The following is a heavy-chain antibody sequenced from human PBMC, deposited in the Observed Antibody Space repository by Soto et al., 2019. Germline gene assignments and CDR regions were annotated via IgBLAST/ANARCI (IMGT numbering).Heavy chain of an antibody. D-gene: IGHD2-15*01. V-gene: IGHV3-30*18. CDR2: ILFDGSDN. Sequence: QVQLVESGGGVVQPGGSLRLSCAASGFSFNNYGMHWVRQAPGKGLEWVAVILFDGSDNWYADSVKGRFTISRDNSKNTLYLHMNSLTAEDTAVYYCVKGMGYCSGGSCYWGAYFYYYMDVWGKGTTVTVSS. CDR1: GFSFNNYG. CDR3: VKGMGYCSGGSCYWGAYFYYYMDV. J-gene: IGHJ6*03.